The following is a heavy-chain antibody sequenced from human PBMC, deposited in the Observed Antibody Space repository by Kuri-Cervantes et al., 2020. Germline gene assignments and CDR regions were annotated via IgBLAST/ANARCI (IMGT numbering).Heavy chain of an antibody. CDR3: ARKKLERLFDY. CDR1: GGSISSGYY. CDR2: IYHSGSA. D-gene: IGHD1-1*01. Sequence: GSLRLSCTVSGGSISSGYYWGWIRQPPGKGLEWIGSIYHSGSAYYNPSLKSRVTISVDTSKNQFSLKLSSVTAADTAVYYCARKKLERLFDYWGQGTLVTVSS. J-gene: IGHJ4*02. V-gene: IGHV4-38-2*02.